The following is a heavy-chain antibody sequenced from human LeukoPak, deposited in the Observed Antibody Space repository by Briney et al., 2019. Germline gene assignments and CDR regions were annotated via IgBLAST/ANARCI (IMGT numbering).Heavy chain of an antibody. CDR2: IYTSGST. CDR1: GGSFSGYY. D-gene: IGHD4-23*01. J-gene: IGHJ4*02. CDR3: ARDKGVTPYY. Sequence: SETLSLTCAVYGGSFSGYYWSWIRQPAGKGLEWIGRIYTSGSTNYNPSLKSRVTMSVDTSKNQFSLKPSSVTAADTAVYYCARDKGVTPYYWGQGTLVTVSS. V-gene: IGHV4-4*07.